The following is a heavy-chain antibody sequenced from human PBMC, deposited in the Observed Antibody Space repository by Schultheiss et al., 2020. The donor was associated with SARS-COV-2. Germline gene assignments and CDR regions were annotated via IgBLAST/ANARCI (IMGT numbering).Heavy chain of an antibody. J-gene: IGHJ6*03. CDR2: IYTSGST. V-gene: IGHV4-4*07. CDR1: GGSISSYY. D-gene: IGHD6-13*01. CDR3: ATSFRPYSSSWVEGWYYYYMDV. Sequence: EPLSFTCTVSGGSISSYYWSWIRQPAGKGLEWIGRIYTSGSTNYNPSLKSRVTISVDTSKNQFSLKLSSVTAADTAVYYCATSFRPYSSSWVEGWYYYYMDVWGKGTTVTVSS.